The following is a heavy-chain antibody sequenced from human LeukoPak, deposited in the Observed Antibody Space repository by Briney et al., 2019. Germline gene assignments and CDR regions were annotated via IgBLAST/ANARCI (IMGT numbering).Heavy chain of an antibody. CDR3: AKDPESNIAVAGTGYYFDY. CDR1: GFTFSSYE. Sequence: GGSLRLSCAASGFTFSSYEMSWVRQAPGKGLEWVSAISGSGGSTYYADSVKGRFTISRDNSKNTLYLQMNSLRAEDTAVYYCAKDPESNIAVAGTGYYFDYWGQGTLVTVSS. V-gene: IGHV3-23*01. CDR2: ISGSGGST. J-gene: IGHJ4*02. D-gene: IGHD6-19*01.